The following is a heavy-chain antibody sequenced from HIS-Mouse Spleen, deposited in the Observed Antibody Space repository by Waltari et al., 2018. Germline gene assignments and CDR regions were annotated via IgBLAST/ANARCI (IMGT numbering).Heavy chain of an antibody. V-gene: IGHV4-39*07. J-gene: IGHJ2*01. CDR3: AREIPYSSSWYDWYFDL. CDR2: SYYGGST. Sequence: QLQLQESGPGLVKPSETLSLTCTVSGGSISSSSYYWGWIRQPPGKGLEWIGSSYYGGSTHYNPSLKSRVTISVDTSKNQFSLKLSSVTAADTAVYYCAREIPYSSSWYDWYFDLWGRGTLVTISS. CDR1: GGSISSSSYY. D-gene: IGHD6-13*01.